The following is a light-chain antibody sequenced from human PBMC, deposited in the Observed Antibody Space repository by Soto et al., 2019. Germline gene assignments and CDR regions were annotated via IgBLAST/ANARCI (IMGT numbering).Light chain of an antibody. CDR2: SNN. V-gene: IGLV1-44*01. J-gene: IGLJ1*01. CDR3: AAWDASLGGFYV. CDR1: RSSIGSNT. Sequence: QSVLAQPPSASLTPGQRVTISRSGSRSSIGSNTVNWCQHLPGTAPKLLIYSNNHRPSGVPDRFSASKTGASASLAISGLQSEDEGDYYCAAWDASLGGFYVFGTGTKVTVL.